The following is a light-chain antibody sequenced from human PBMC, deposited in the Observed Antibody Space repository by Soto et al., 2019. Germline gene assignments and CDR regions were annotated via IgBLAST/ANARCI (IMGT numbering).Light chain of an antibody. Sequence: DIVMTQSPDSLAVSLGERATINCKSSQSLLYSSNNKNYLVWYQQRPGQPPRLLIHWASTRESGVLDRFSGSGSGTDFTLTISSLQAEDVAVYYCQQYYSSPFTFGPGTKVDIK. V-gene: IGKV4-1*01. CDR2: WAS. CDR3: QQYYSSPFT. CDR1: QSLLYSSNNKNY. J-gene: IGKJ3*01.